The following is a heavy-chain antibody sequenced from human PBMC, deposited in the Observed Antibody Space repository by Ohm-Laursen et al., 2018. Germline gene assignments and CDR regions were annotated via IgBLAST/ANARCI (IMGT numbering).Heavy chain of an antibody. Sequence: SETLSLTCDVAGYSMSSGYYWGWIRQPPGKGLEWIGSIYHSGSTYYNPSLKSRVSISVDTSKNQFSLKLSSVTAADTAVYYCARGAGSGSYQYYYGMDVWGQGTTVTVSS. CDR1: GYSMSSGYY. V-gene: IGHV4-38-2*01. CDR2: IYHSGST. CDR3: ARGAGSGSYQYYYGMDV. D-gene: IGHD3-10*01. J-gene: IGHJ6*02.